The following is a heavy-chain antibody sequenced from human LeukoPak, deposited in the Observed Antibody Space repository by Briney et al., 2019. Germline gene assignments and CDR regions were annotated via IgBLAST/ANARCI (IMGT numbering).Heavy chain of an antibody. CDR3: ARDRYYYDSSGYYYEY. V-gene: IGHV4-4*07. D-gene: IGHD3-22*01. Sequence: SETLSLTCTVSGGSISSYYWSWIRQPAGKGLEWIGRIYTSGSTNYNPSLKSRVTMSVDTSKNQFSLKLSSVTAADTAVYYCARDRYYYDSSGYYYEYWGQGTLVTASS. CDR2: IYTSGST. J-gene: IGHJ4*02. CDR1: GGSISSYY.